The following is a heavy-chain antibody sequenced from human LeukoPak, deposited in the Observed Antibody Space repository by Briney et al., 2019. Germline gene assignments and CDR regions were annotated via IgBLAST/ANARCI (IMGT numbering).Heavy chain of an antibody. Sequence: GGSLRLSCEASGFTFSSYSMNWVRQAPGKGLEWVSSISSSSSYIYYADSVKGRFTISRDNAKNSLYLQMNSLRAEDTAVYYCARGEYQLLWGILFWGQGTLVTVSS. J-gene: IGHJ4*02. D-gene: IGHD2-2*01. CDR2: ISSSSSYI. V-gene: IGHV3-21*01. CDR3: ARGEYQLLWGILF. CDR1: GFTFSSYS.